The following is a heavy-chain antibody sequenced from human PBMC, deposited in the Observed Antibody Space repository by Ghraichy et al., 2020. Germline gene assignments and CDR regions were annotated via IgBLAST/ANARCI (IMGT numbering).Heavy chain of an antibody. J-gene: IGHJ3*02. V-gene: IGHV3-15*01. Sequence: GGSLRLSCAGSGFTFNNAWMTWVRQAPGKGLEWVGRIKSKTEGGTIEYAAPVKGRFTISRDDSQNRAYLQMNSLKTEDTAMYYCGMGYWDNTGCQWDDALDIRGQGEMVTVPS. CDR2: IKSKTEGGTI. CDR3: GMGYWDNTGCQWDDALDI. CDR1: GFTFNNAW. D-gene: IGHD2-2*01.